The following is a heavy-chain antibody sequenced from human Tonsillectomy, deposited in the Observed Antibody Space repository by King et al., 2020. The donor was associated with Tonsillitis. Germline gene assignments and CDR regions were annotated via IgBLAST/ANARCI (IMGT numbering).Heavy chain of an antibody. CDR2: ISYDGSNK. CDR3: AKDLYGDYFDY. CDR1: GFTFSSYG. J-gene: IGHJ4*02. V-gene: IGHV3-30*18. D-gene: IGHD4-17*01. Sequence: VQLVESGGGVVQPGRSLRLSCAASGFTFSSYGMHWVRQAPGKGLEWVAVISYDGSNKYYADSVKGRFTISRDNSKNTLYLQMNSLRAEDTAVYYCAKDLYGDYFDYWGQGTLVTVSS.